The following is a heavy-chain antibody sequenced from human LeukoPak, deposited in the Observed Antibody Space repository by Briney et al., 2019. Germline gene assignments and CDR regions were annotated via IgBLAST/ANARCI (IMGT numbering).Heavy chain of an antibody. CDR2: ISGSGTNT. J-gene: IGHJ3*02. CDR3: AKVYKQGSWPRGDAFDI. Sequence: PGGSLRLSCAASGFIFDSYSMSWVRQAPGKGLEWVSSISGSGTNTFYADSVKGRFTISRDNSKNTLYLQMNSLRAEDTAVYYCAKVYKQGSWPRGDAFDIWGQGTMVTVSS. D-gene: IGHD6-13*01. CDR1: GFIFDSYS. V-gene: IGHV3-23*01.